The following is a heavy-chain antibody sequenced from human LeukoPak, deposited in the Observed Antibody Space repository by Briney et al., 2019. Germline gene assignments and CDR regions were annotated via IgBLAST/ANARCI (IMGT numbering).Heavy chain of an antibody. Sequence: ASVTVSCKASGYTFTSYYMHWVRQAPGQRLEWMGWINAGNGNTKYSQKFQGRVTITRDTSASTAYMELSSLRSEDTAVYYCARDWEGYSYGIDYWGQGTLVIVSS. J-gene: IGHJ4*02. CDR1: GYTFTSYY. D-gene: IGHD5-18*01. CDR2: INAGNGNT. V-gene: IGHV1-3*01. CDR3: ARDWEGYSYGIDY.